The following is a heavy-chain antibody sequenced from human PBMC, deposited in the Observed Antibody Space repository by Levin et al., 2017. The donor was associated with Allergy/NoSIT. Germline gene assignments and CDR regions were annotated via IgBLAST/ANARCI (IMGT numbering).Heavy chain of an antibody. V-gene: IGHV1-2*02. J-gene: IGHJ4*02. Sequence: ASVKVSCKASGYSFTGYYMHWVRQAPGQGLEWMGWINPNIGGTNYAQKFQGRVTMTRDTSINTAYMELSRLRSDDTAVYYCARDFYGSGTYPSDYFDYWGQGTLVTVSS. CDR2: INPNIGGT. CDR1: GYSFTGYY. CDR3: ARDFYGSGTYPSDYFDY. D-gene: IGHD3-10*01.